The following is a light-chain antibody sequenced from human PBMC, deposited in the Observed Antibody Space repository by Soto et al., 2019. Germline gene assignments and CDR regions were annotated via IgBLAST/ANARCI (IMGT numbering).Light chain of an antibody. CDR2: QDT. V-gene: IGLV2-23*01. J-gene: IGLJ3*02. CDR1: SSDVGGYKL. Sequence: QSALTQPASVSGSPGQSITISCTGTSSDVGGYKLVSWYQQHPGKAPKLLIYQDTKRPSGVSSRFSGSKSGNMASLTISGLQAEDEADYHCCSYAGSTTGVFGGGTKLTVL. CDR3: CSYAGSTTGV.